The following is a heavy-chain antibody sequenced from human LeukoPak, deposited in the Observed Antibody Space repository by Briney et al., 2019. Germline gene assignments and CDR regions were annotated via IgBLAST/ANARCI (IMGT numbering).Heavy chain of an antibody. Sequence: SETLSLTCTVSGYSISSGYYWGWIRQPPGKGLEWIGSIYHSGSTYYNPSLKSRVTISVDTSKNQFSLKLSSVTAADTAVYYCARGPGYSSSWGQGTLVTVSS. J-gene: IGHJ4*02. CDR2: IYHSGST. CDR3: ARGPGYSSS. V-gene: IGHV4-38-2*02. D-gene: IGHD6-13*01. CDR1: GYSISSGYY.